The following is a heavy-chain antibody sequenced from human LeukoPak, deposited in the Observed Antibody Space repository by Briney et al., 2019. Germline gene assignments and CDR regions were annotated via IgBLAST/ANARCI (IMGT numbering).Heavy chain of an antibody. CDR1: GFTFSSYA. D-gene: IGHD5-12*01. CDR3: AKDPREMVATIYDRMGDWFDP. V-gene: IGHV3-23*01. CDR2: ISGSGGST. Sequence: GGSLRLSCAASGFTFSSYAMSWVRQAPGKGLEWVSAISGSGGSTYYADSVKGRFTISRDNSKNTLYLQMNSLRAEDTAVYYCAKDPREMVATIYDRMGDWFDPWGQGTLVTVSS. J-gene: IGHJ5*02.